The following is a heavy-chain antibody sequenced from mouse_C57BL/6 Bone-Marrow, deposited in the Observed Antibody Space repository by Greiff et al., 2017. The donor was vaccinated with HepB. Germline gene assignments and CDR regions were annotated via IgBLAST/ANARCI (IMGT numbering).Heavy chain of an antibody. Sequence: EVQLQQSGPELVKPGASVKMSCKASGYTFTDYNMHWVKQSHGKSLEWIGYINPNNGGTSYNQKFKGKATLTVHKSSSTAYMELRSLTSEDSAVYYCARGGIYDGYYAAMDYWGQGTSVTVSS. CDR3: ARGGIYDGYYAAMDY. CDR1: GYTFTDYN. CDR2: INPNNGGT. J-gene: IGHJ4*01. V-gene: IGHV1-22*01. D-gene: IGHD2-3*01.